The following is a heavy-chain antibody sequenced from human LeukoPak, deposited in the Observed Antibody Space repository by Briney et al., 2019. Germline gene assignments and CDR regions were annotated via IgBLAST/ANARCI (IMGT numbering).Heavy chain of an antibody. D-gene: IGHD2-21*02. J-gene: IGHJ3*02. CDR2: ITGTSTYI. V-gene: IGHV3-21*04. CDR3: ARCVTVKWSPDAFDI. CDR1: GFTFSIYS. Sequence: GGSLRLSCAASGFTFSIYSMNWVRQAPGKGLEWVSSITGTSTYIYYADSVKGRFTISRDNAKNSLYLQMNSLRAEDTAVYYCARCVTVKWSPDAFDIWGQGTMVTVSS.